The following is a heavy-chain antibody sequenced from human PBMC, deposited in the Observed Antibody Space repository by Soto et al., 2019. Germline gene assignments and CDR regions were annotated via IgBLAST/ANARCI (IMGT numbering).Heavy chain of an antibody. CDR1: GFTFTVDY. J-gene: IGHJ5*02. D-gene: IGHD3-16*01. V-gene: IGHV3-72*01. CDR3: ARVRAGGVGWFDP. CDR2: TKNKVNSYTT. Sequence: SLRHYPLASGFTFTVDYMVLVRQDQVKGVEWVGRTKNKVNSYTTEYAASVKGRFISSRDDSKNSLYLQMNSLKTEDTAVYYCARVRAGGVGWFDPWGQGTLVTVSS.